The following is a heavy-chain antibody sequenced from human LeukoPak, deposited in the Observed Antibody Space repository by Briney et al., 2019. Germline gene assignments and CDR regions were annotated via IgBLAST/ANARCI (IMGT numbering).Heavy chain of an antibody. Sequence: PSETLSLTCTVSGVSISSNYWSWIRQPPGKGLEWIGYIYYSGSTDYNPSLKSRVTISVDTSKNQFSLKLSSVTAADTAVYYCARRVCGGSCYSNNWFDPWGQGTLVTVSS. CDR2: IYYSGST. CDR3: ARRVCGGSCYSNNWFDP. J-gene: IGHJ5*02. V-gene: IGHV4-59*08. D-gene: IGHD2-15*01. CDR1: GVSISSNY.